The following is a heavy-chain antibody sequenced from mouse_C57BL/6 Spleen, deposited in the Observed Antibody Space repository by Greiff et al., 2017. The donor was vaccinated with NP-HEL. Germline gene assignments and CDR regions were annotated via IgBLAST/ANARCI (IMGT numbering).Heavy chain of an antibody. J-gene: IGHJ3*01. D-gene: IGHD2-14*01. CDR1: GYSITSGYY. CDR3: ARVGGTAWFAY. Sequence: EVQLQQSGPGLVKPSQSLSLTCSVTGYSITSGYYWNWIRQFPGNKLEWMGYISYDGSNNYNPSLKNRISITRDTSKNQFFLKLNSVTTEDTATYYCARVGGTAWFAYWGQGTLVTVSA. V-gene: IGHV3-6*01. CDR2: ISYDGSN.